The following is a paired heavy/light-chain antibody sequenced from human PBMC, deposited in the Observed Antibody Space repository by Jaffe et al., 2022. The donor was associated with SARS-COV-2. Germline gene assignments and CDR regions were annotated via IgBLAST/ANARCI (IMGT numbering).Light chain of an antibody. CDR2: AAS. CDR3: QQSYSTPLT. J-gene: IGKJ3*01. Sequence: DIQMTQSPSSLSASVGDRVTITCRASQSISSYLNWYQQKPGKAPKLLIYAASSLQSGVPSRFSGSGSGTDFTLTISSLQPEDFATYYCQQSYSTPLTFGPGTKVDVK. CDR1: QSISSY. V-gene: IGKV1-39*01.
Heavy chain of an antibody. Sequence: EVQLVESGGGLIQPGGSLRLSCAASGFTVSTNYMSWVRQAPGKGLEWVAVIYSAYSTSYADSVKGRFSISRDNSKNTLYLQMNSLRAEDTAMYYCARDWGVYDILTGYFNKGWFDPWGQGTLVTVSS. V-gene: IGHV3-53*01. J-gene: IGHJ5*02. CDR1: GFTVSTNY. CDR3: ARDWGVYDILTGYFNKGWFDP. CDR2: IYSAYST. D-gene: IGHD3-9*01.